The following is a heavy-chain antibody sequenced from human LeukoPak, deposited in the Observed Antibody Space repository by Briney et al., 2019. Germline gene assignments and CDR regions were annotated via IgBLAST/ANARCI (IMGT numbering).Heavy chain of an antibody. V-gene: IGHV1-69*04. CDR3: ARDSLRPLRGYGMDV. D-gene: IGHD4-17*01. CDR2: IIPIFGIA. J-gene: IGHJ6*02. Sequence: SVKVSCKASGGTFSSYAISWVRQAPGQGLEWMGRIIPIFGIANYAQKFQGRVTITAGKSTSTAYMELSSLRSEDTAVYYCARDSLRPLRGYGMDVWGQGTTVTVSS. CDR1: GGTFSSYA.